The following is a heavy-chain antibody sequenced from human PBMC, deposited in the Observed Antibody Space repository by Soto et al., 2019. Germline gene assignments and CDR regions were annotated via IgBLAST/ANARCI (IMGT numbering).Heavy chain of an antibody. J-gene: IGHJ4*02. Sequence: SETLSLTCTASGGSISSGGYYWSWIRQHPGKGLEWIGYIYYSGSTYYNPSLKSRVTISVDTSKNQFSLKLSSVTAADTAVYYCARVGDIVLHFDYWGQGTLVTVSS. D-gene: IGHD2-8*02. CDR3: ARVGDIVLHFDY. CDR2: IYYSGST. CDR1: GGSISSGGYY. V-gene: IGHV4-31*03.